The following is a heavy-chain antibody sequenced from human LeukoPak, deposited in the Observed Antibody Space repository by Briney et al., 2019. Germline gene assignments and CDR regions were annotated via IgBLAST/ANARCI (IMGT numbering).Heavy chain of an antibody. CDR1: GGSISSYY. CDR2: IYYSGST. Sequence: ETLSLTCTVSGGSISSYYWSWIRQPPGKGLEWIGYIYYSGSTNYNPSLKSRVTISVDTSKNQFSLKLSSVTAADTAVYYCARAVLGFLEWLLPAFDYWGQGTLVTVSS. D-gene: IGHD3-3*01. V-gene: IGHV4-59*08. J-gene: IGHJ4*02. CDR3: ARAVLGFLEWLLPAFDY.